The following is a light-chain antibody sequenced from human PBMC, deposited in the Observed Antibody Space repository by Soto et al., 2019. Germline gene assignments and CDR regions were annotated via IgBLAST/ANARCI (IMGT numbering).Light chain of an antibody. CDR2: EVN. J-gene: IGLJ2*01. V-gene: IGLV2-14*01. Sequence: QSALTQPASVSGSPGQSITISWTGTSSDVGGYSFVSWYQQHPGKAPKLMIFEVNNRPSGVSNRFSGSKSGNTASLTISGLQAEDEADYYCSSWTSSTTQVLGGGTKLTVL. CDR1: SSDVGGYSF. CDR3: SSWTSSTTQV.